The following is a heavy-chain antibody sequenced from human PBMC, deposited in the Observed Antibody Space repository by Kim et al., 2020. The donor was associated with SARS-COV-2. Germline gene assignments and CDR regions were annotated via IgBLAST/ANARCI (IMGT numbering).Heavy chain of an antibody. CDR2: VNSDGSST. J-gene: IGHJ4*02. V-gene: IGHV3-74*01. Sequence: GGSLRLSCVASGFTFSSYWMHWVRQVPGKGLVWVSRVNSDGSSTSYADSVKGRFTISRDNARNTLYLQMNSLRAEDTAVYYCASLSTGYVWDKFYYWGQGTLVTVSS. D-gene: IGHD3-16*01. CDR1: GFTFSSYW. CDR3: ASLSTGYVWDKFYY.